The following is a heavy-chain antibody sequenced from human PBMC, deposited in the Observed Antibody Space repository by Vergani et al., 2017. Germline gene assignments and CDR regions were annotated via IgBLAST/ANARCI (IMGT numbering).Heavy chain of an antibody. J-gene: IGHJ5*02. CDR1: GGSFSGYY. D-gene: IGHD3-10*01. V-gene: IGHV4-34*01. CDR2: INHSGST. CDR3: ARALYYYGSGRFDP. Sequence: QVQLQQWGAGLLKPSETLSLTCAVYGGSFSGYYWSWIRQPPGKGLEWIGEINHSGSTNYNPSLKSRVTISVDTSKNQFSLKLSSVTAADRAVYYCARALYYYGSGRFDPWGQGTLVTVSS.